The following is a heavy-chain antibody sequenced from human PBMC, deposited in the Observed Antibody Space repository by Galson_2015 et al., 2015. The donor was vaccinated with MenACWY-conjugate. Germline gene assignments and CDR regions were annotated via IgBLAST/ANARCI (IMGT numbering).Heavy chain of an antibody. J-gene: IGHJ3*02. D-gene: IGHD3-22*01. V-gene: IGHV4-28*01. CDR2: MYYSGST. CDR3: ARIRSIHDTTDGFEI. Sequence: ETLSLTCAVSGDSISSGYWWGWIRQPPGKGLEWIGYMYYSGSTYYNPSLKSRATMSVDTSKNQFSLMLTSVTAVDTAVYYCARIRSIHDTTDGFEIWGQGTMVTVSS. CDR1: GDSISSGYW.